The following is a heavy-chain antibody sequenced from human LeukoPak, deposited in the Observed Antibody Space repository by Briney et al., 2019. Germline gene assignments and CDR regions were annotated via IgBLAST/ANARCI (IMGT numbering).Heavy chain of an antibody. CDR3: ARDSEVSSGWYPFDY. CDR2: IYYSGST. J-gene: IGHJ4*02. Sequence: SETLSFTCTVSGGSISTYYWSWIRQPPGKGLEWIGYIYYSGSTNYNPSLKSRVTISLDTSKNQFSLKLSSVTAADTAVYYCARDSEVSSGWYPFDYWGQGTLVTVSS. CDR1: GGSISTYY. D-gene: IGHD6-19*01. V-gene: IGHV4-59*01.